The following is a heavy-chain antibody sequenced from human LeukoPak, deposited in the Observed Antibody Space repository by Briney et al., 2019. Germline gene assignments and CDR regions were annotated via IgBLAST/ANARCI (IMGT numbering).Heavy chain of an antibody. CDR2: IRLDGGEK. J-gene: IGHJ4*01. D-gene: IGHD6-13*01. CDR3: ARDGAAAGLYFDL. V-gene: IGHV3-7*01. Sequence: GGSLRPSCAVSGFTFSSYWMNWVRQAPGKGLEWVASIRLDGGEKSYVDPVKGRFTISRDNTKNSLYLQMSSLRAEDTAVYFCARDGAAAGLYFDLWGQGTLVTVSS. CDR1: GFTFSSYW.